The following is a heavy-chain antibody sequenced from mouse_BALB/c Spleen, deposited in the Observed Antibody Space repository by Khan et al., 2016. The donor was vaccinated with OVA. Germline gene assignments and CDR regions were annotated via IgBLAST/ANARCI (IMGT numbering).Heavy chain of an antibody. CDR1: GYTFSNYW. J-gene: IGHJ2*01. Sequence: QVELVQSGAEQAKPGASVKMSCKTSGYTFSNYWMHWVKQRPGQGLEWIGYINPTTGYTEYNEKFKDKATLSADKSSSTAYLQLNSLTSEDSAGYYCATGKIDVWGEGTTLTVSS. D-gene: IGHD2-1*01. CDR2: INPTTGYT. CDR3: ATGKIDV. V-gene: IGHV1-7*01.